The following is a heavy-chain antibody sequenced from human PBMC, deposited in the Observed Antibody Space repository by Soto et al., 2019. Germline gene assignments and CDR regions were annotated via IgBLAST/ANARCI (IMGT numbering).Heavy chain of an antibody. CDR2: IYYSGST. CDR1: GGSISGYY. J-gene: IGHJ6*02. D-gene: IGHD2-2*01. Sequence: QVQLQESGPGLVKPSETLSLTCTVSGGSISGYYWTWLRQPPGKGLEWIGYIYYSGSTNYNASLKSRVTISVDASKNQFSLRLNSVTTADTAVYFCARDYHCSRTSCHGGPYGMDVWGQGTTVTVSS. CDR3: ARDYHCSRTSCHGGPYGMDV. V-gene: IGHV4-59*01.